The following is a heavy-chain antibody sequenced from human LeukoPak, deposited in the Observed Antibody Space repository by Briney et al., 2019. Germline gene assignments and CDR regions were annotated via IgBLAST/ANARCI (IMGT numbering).Heavy chain of an antibody. CDR2: IYPGDSDT. Sequence: GESLKISCKGSGYSFTSYWIGWVRQRPGKGLEWMGIIYPGDSDTRYNPSFQGQVTISAEKSISTAYLQWSSLKASDTALYYCASRRNGMSTAGFDFWGQGTLVTVSS. CDR3: ASRRNGMSTAGFDF. J-gene: IGHJ4*02. V-gene: IGHV5-51*01. CDR1: GYSFTSYW. D-gene: IGHD5-24*01.